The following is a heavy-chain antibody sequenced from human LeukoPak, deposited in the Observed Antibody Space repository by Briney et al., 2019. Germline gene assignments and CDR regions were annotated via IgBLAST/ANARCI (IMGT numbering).Heavy chain of an antibody. J-gene: IGHJ6*04. Sequence: GGSLRLYCAASGFTFSSYTMNWVRQAPGKGLEGVSYISGSGTTIYYADSVKGRFTISRDNTKKSVYLQMNSLRADDTAVYYCGGSPRYYYSYDMDVWGKGITVTVSS. CDR3: GGSPRYYYSYDMDV. V-gene: IGHV3-48*04. CDR2: ISGSGTTI. CDR1: GFTFSSYT.